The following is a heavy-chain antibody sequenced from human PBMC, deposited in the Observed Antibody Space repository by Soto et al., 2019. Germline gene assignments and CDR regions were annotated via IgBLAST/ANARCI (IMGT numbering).Heavy chain of an antibody. CDR3: VAGGGLPRYY. Sequence: QLQLQESGSGLVKPSQTLSLTCAVSGGSISSGGYSCSWIRQPPGKGLERIGYTYHSGSTYYNPSLKSRVTISVDRSKNQFSLKLSSVTAADTAVYYCVAGGGLPRYYWGQGTLVTVSS. V-gene: IGHV4-30-2*01. CDR2: TYHSGST. J-gene: IGHJ4*02. CDR1: GGSISSGGYS. D-gene: IGHD5-12*01.